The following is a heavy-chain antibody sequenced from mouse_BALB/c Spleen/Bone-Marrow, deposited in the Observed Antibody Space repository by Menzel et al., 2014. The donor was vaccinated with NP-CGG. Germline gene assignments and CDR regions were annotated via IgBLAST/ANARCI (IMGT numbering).Heavy chain of an antibody. CDR3: ARLYYYGQFAY. V-gene: IGHV4-1*02. D-gene: IGHD1-1*01. J-gene: IGHJ3*01. CDR1: GFDFSRYW. Sequence: EVKVVESGGGLVQPGGSLKLSCAASGFDFSRYWMSWVRQAPGKGLEWIGEINPDSSTINYTPSLKDKFIISRDNAKNTPYLQMSKVRSEDTALYYCARLYYYGQFAYWGQGTLVTVSA. CDR2: INPDSSTI.